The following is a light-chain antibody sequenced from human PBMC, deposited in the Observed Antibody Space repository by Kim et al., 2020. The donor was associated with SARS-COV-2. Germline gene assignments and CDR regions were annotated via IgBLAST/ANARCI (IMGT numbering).Light chain of an antibody. Sequence: DIQMTQSPSSLSASVGDRVTITCQASQDIYIYLNWYQQKPGKAPKLLIYDASNLETGVPSRFSGSRSGTDFTFTISSLQPEDIATYYCQQYDKLITFGQGARLEIK. V-gene: IGKV1-33*01. CDR3: QQYDKLIT. CDR1: QDIYIY. J-gene: IGKJ5*01. CDR2: DAS.